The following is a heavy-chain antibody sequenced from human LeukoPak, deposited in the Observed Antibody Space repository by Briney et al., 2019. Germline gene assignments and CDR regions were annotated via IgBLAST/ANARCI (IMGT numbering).Heavy chain of an antibody. Sequence: WGSLRLSCAASGFTFSNYALSCFLQAPAKGLQEVSTISDGARNTHYADSVKGRFTISRDDFLNMLYLQINSLRVEDTAVYYCATRLQIHFDYWGQGTQVTVSS. D-gene: IGHD4-11*01. CDR2: ISDGARNT. V-gene: IGHV3-23*01. CDR1: GFTFSNYA. CDR3: ATRLQIHFDY. J-gene: IGHJ4*02.